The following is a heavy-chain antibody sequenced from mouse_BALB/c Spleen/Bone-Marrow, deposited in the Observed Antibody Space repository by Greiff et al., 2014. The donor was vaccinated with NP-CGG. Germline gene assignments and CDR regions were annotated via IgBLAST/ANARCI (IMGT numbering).Heavy chain of an antibody. D-gene: IGHD1-1*01. Sequence: EVMLVESGGGLVKPGGSLKFSCAASGFAFSSYDLSWVRQTPEKRLEWVAYISSGGGSTYYADTVKGRFTISRDNAKNTLYLQMSSLKSEDAAMYYCARQILRGFGYWGQGTPVTVSA. J-gene: IGHJ3*02. CDR1: GFAFSSYD. CDR2: ISSGGGST. CDR3: ARQILRGFGY. V-gene: IGHV5-12-1*01.